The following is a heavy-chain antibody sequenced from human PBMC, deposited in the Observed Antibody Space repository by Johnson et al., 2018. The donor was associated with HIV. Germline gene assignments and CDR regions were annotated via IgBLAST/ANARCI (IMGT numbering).Heavy chain of an antibody. CDR2: ISSDGSAK. CDR3: ARRLWFRNLYDAFDI. Sequence: QVQLVESGGGVVQPGSSLRLSCAASGFTFSNYAVHWVRQAPGKGLEWVAVISSDGSAKYYADSVKGRFTISRDNSKNTLYLQMNSLRPEDTALYYCARRLWFRNLYDAFDIWGQGTMVTVSS. CDR1: GFTFSNYA. V-gene: IGHV3-30*14. J-gene: IGHJ3*02. D-gene: IGHD3-10*01.